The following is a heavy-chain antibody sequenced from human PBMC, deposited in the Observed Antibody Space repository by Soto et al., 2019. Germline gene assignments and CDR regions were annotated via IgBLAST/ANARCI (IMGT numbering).Heavy chain of an antibody. J-gene: IGHJ3*02. CDR1: GFTFRSFA. V-gene: IGHV3-23*01. D-gene: IGHD3-10*01. CDR2: ISGTGGST. CDR3: AKDGGSGSYYKWAAFDI. Sequence: GGPLSLSCEASGFTFRSFALSWVRKAQGKGLEWVSAISGTGGSTYYADSVKGRFTISRDNSKNTLYLQMNSLRAEDTAVYYXAKDGGSGSYYKWAAFDIWGQGTMVTVS.